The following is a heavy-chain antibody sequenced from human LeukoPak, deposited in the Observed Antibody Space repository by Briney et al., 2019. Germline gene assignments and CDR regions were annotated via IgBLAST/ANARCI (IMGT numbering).Heavy chain of an antibody. Sequence: SETLSLTCAVCGGSICSYHWSSSSQPPGKGLEWIAFIHYSGSTNYNPSLKSRVTISIETSKNHFSLKVSSVTAADTAVYYCARGRLTFLLSNSWGQGALVTVSS. CDR3: ARGRLTFLLSNS. CDR2: IHYSGST. D-gene: IGHD3-3*01. CDR1: GGSICSYH. J-gene: IGHJ4*02. V-gene: IGHV4-59*08.